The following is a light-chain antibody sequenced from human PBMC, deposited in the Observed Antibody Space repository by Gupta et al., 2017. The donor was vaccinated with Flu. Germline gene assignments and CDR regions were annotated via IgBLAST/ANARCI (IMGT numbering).Light chain of an antibody. CDR3: QSYDSSFNWV. CDR2: EDN. CDR1: SGSIASSY. J-gene: IGLJ3*02. V-gene: IGLV6-57*01. Sequence: NFMLTQPHSVSESPGKTVAISCTRSSGSIASSYVQWYQQRPGSSPTTVIYEDNQRPSGVPDRFSGSIDSSSNSASLIISGLKTEDEADYYCQSYDSSFNWVFGGGTKLTVL.